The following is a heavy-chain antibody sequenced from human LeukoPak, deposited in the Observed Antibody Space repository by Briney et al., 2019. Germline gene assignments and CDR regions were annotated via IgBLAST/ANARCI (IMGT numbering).Heavy chain of an antibody. CDR1: GFTFSSYW. J-gene: IGHJ4*02. D-gene: IGHD6-19*01. CDR3: ARSDSSGWYGFDY. Sequence: GGSLRLSCAASGFTFSSYWMSWVRQAPGKGLVWVSRINSDGSSTSYADSVKGRFTISRDNAKNTLYLQMNSLRAEDTAVYYCARSDSSGWYGFDYWGQGTLVTVSS. V-gene: IGHV3-74*01. CDR2: INSDGSST.